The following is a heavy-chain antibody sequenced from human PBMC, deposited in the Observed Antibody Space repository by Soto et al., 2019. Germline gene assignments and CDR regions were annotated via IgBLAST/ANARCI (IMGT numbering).Heavy chain of an antibody. CDR2: ISGSGGST. CDR3: AKGEGSGWYFFDY. J-gene: IGHJ4*02. Sequence: PGGSLRLSCAASGFTFSSYAMSWVRQAPGKGLEWVSAISGSGGSTYYADSVKGRFTISRDNSKSTLYLQMNSLRAEDTAVYYCAKGEGSGWYFFDYWGQGTLVTVSS. CDR1: GFTFSSYA. D-gene: IGHD6-19*01. V-gene: IGHV3-23*01.